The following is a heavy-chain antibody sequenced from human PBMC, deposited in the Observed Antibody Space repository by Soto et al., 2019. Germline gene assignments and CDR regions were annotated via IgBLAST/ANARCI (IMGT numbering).Heavy chain of an antibody. V-gene: IGHV3-23*01. J-gene: IGHJ4*01. CDR1: GFTFSSYA. CDR2: ISGNSGKT. CDR3: AKQGFVLMELYYFHQ. Sequence: PGGSLRLSCTASGFTFSSYAMSWVRQAPGKELEWVSTISGNSGKTNYAESVKGRFSISRDNSKNTVHLQLDSLRAEDTAVYFCAKQGFVLMELYYFHQWGHGTLVTVSS. D-gene: IGHD2-8*01.